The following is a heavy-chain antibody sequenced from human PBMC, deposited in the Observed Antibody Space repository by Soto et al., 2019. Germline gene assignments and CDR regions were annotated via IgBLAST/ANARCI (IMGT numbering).Heavy chain of an antibody. CDR2: ISYDGSNK. V-gene: IGHV3-30*18. Sequence: GALRLSCAASGFTFSSYGMHWVRQAPGKGLEWVAVISYDGSNKYYADSVKGRFTISRDNSKNTLYLQMNSLRAEDTAVYYCAKSYYYGMDVWGQGTTVTVSS. J-gene: IGHJ6*02. CDR1: GFTFSSYG. CDR3: AKSYYYGMDV.